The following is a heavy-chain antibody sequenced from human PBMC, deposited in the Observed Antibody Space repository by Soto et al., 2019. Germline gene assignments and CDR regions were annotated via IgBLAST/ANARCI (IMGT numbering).Heavy chain of an antibody. J-gene: IGHJ4*02. D-gene: IGHD1-26*01. CDR3: AAEGGELFDY. V-gene: IGHV1-3*01. Sequence: QVQLVQSGAEVKKPGASVKVSCKASGYTFTSYAMHWVRQAPGQRLEWMGWINAGNGNTKYSQKFQGRVTITRDTSASTAYRELSSLRSEDTAVYYCAAEGGELFDYWGQGTLVTVSS. CDR2: INAGNGNT. CDR1: GYTFTSYA.